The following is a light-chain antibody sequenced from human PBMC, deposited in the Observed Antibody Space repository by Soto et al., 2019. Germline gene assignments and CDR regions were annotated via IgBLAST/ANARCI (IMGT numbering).Light chain of an antibody. CDR1: QSVSSN. Sequence: EIVMTQSPATLSVSPGERATLSCRASQSVSSNLAWYQQKPGQAPRLLIYGASTRATGIPARFSGSGSGTEFTITISSLQSEDFAVYYCQQYHNWPPWTFGQGTKVEIK. CDR3: QQYHNWPPWT. V-gene: IGKV3-15*01. CDR2: GAS. J-gene: IGKJ1*01.